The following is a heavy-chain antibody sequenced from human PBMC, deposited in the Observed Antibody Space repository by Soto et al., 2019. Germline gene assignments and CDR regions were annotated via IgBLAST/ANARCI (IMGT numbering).Heavy chain of an antibody. CDR3: AGGRSGWYAEFDF. CDR2: IGTTGDA. J-gene: IGHJ4*02. Sequence: EVQLVESGGGLVQPGGSLRLSCAASGFTFSSYDMHWVRQTAGKGLEWVAAIGTTGDAYYPGSAKGRFTISKENAKNSLYLQMNNLRVGDTAVYFCAGGRSGWYAEFDFWGQGTQVTVSS. CDR1: GFTFSSYD. V-gene: IGHV3-13*01. D-gene: IGHD6-19*01.